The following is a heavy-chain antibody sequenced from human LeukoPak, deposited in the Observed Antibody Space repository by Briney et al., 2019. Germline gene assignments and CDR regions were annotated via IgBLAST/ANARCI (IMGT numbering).Heavy chain of an antibody. J-gene: IGHJ4*02. D-gene: IGHD4-17*01. CDR3: ASGGTVTTTEQFDY. CDR2: IYYSGST. V-gene: IGHV4-61*08. Sequence: SETLSLTCAVSGGSISSGGYYWSWIRQHPGKGLEWIGYIYYSGSTNYNPSLKSRVTISVDTSKNQFSLKLSSVTAADTAVYYCASGGTVTTTEQFDYWGQGTLVTVSS. CDR1: GGSISSGGYY.